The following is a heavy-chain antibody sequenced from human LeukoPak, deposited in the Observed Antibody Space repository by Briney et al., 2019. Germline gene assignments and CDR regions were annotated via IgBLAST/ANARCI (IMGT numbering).Heavy chain of an antibody. CDR2: IYYSGST. CDR3: ARDHYYDSSGYYYGLDY. Sequence: SETLSLTCTVSGDSFSYFYWSWIRQPPGKGLEWIGYIYYSGSTNYNPSLKSRVTISVDTSKNQFSLKLSSVTAADTAVYYCARDHYYDSSGYYYGLDYWGQGTLVTVSS. J-gene: IGHJ4*02. D-gene: IGHD3-22*01. V-gene: IGHV4-59*01. CDR1: GDSFSYFY.